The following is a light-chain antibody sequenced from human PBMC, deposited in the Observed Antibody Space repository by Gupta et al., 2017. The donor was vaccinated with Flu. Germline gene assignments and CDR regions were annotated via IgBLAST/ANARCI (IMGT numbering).Light chain of an antibody. CDR2: DSS. V-gene: IGLV1-40*01. CDR3: QSYGSILSDPI. Sequence: TQPPSLSGAPGPGTTIACTGSPSNLGAGYDVHWYQHLPGSAPKLLIFDSSSRPSGVPDRSCGSKSSTSASLAITGLQPEDEDDYCCQSYGSILSDPIFGGGTKRTVL. CDR1: PSNLGAGYD. J-gene: IGLJ2*01.